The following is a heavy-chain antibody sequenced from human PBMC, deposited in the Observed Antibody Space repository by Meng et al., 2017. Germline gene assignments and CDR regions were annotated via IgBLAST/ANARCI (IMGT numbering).Heavy chain of an antibody. J-gene: IGHJ4*02. CDR1: GGSFSGYY. CDR3: ARRGIAARPFYY. CDR2: INHSGST. Sequence: GQPQQWGEGLLKPTEDLSLTCAVYGGSFSGYYWSWIRQPPGKGLEWIGEINHSGSTNYNPYLKSRVTISVDTSKNQFSLKLSSVTAADTAVYYCARRGIAARPFYYWGQGTLVTVSS. V-gene: IGHV4-34*01. D-gene: IGHD6-6*01.